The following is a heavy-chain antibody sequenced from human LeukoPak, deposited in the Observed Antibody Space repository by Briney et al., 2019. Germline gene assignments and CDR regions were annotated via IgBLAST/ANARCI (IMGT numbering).Heavy chain of an antibody. V-gene: IGHV3-9*01. D-gene: IGHD3-10*01. CDR3: AKDMSYGSVSGGPFDP. Sequence: GGSLRLSCAASGFTFDDYAMHWVRQAPGKGLEWVSGISWNSGGIGYADSVKGRFTISRDNAKNSLYLQMNSLRAEDTALYYCAKDMSYGSVSGGPFDPWGQGTLVTVSS. CDR1: GFTFDDYA. J-gene: IGHJ5*02. CDR2: ISWNSGGI.